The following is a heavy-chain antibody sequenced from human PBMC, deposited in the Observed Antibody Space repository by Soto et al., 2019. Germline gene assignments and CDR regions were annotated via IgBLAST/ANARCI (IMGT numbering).Heavy chain of an antibody. V-gene: IGHV3-30-3*01. CDR2: ISYDGSNK. J-gene: IGHJ4*02. CDR3: ARAGDYYDSSGYPVLYYFDY. CDR1: GFTFSSYA. D-gene: IGHD3-22*01. Sequence: GGSLRLSCAASGFTFSSYAMHWVRQAPGKGLEWVAVISYDGSNKYYADSVKGRFTISRDNSKNTLYLQMNSLRAEDTAVYYCARAGDYYDSSGYPVLYYFDYWGQGTLVTVSS.